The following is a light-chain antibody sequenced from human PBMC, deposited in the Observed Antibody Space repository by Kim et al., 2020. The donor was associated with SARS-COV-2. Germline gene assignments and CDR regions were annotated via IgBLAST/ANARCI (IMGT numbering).Light chain of an antibody. CDR2: GAS. V-gene: IGKV1-9*01. J-gene: IGKJ2*01. CDR3: QQDNSYPRT. CDR1: QGIGSY. Sequence: SASAGDRVTITCRASQGIGSYLAWYQQTPGKAPKLLIYGASILQSGVPSRFSGSGSGTEFTLTISSLQPEDFATYYCQQDNSYPRTFGQGTKLEI.